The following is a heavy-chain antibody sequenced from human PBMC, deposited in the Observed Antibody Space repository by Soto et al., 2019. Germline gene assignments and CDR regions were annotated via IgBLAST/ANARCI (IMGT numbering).Heavy chain of an antibody. J-gene: IGHJ5*02. CDR1: GYTFTSDG. CDR2: ISAYNGNT. D-gene: IGHD3-22*01. Sequence: ASVKVSCKASGYTFTSDGISWVQQAPGQGLEWMGRISAYNGNTNYAQKLQGRVTMTTDTSTSTAYMELRSLRSDDTAVYYCARFFMFYDSSGFNNWFDPWGQGTLVTVSS. V-gene: IGHV1-18*01. CDR3: ARFFMFYDSSGFNNWFDP.